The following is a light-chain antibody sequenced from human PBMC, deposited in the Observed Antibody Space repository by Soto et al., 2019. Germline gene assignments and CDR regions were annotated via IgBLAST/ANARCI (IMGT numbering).Light chain of an antibody. CDR3: MQALQIPWT. J-gene: IGKJ1*01. Sequence: EIVLTQSPGTLSLSPGERATLSCRASQSVSSSYLAWYQQKPGQAPRLLIYGASSRATGIPDRFSGSGSGTDFTLKISRVEADDVGVYYCMQALQIPWTFGQGTKVEIK. CDR2: GAS. V-gene: IGKV3-20*01. CDR1: QSVSSSY.